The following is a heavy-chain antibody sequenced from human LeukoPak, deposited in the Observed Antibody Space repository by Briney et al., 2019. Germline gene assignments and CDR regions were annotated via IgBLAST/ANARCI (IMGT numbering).Heavy chain of an antibody. Sequence: GGSLRLSCAASGFTFDDYGMSWVRQAPGKGLEWVSGINWNGGSTGYADSVKGRFTISRDNAKNSLYLQMNSLRAEDTALYYCARDQARTAAAPDQFDYWGQGTLVTVSS. V-gene: IGHV3-20*04. CDR3: ARDQARTAAAPDQFDY. CDR1: GFTFDDYG. J-gene: IGHJ4*02. CDR2: INWNGGST. D-gene: IGHD6-13*01.